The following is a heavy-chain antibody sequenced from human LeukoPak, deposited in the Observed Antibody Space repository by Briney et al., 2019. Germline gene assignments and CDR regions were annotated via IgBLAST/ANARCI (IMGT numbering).Heavy chain of an antibody. D-gene: IGHD3-22*01. CDR2: IWYDGSNK. CDR3: AREAVSSGYRTYYFDY. V-gene: IGHV3-33*01. J-gene: IGHJ4*02. Sequence: GRSLRLSCAASGFTFSSYGMHWVRQAPGKGLEWVAVIWYDGSNKYYADSVKGRFTISRDNSKSTLYLQMNSLRAEDTAVYYCAREAVSSGYRTYYFDYWGQGTLVTVSS. CDR1: GFTFSSYG.